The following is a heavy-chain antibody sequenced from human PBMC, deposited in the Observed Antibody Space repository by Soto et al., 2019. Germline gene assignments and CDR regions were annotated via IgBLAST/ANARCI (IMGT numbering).Heavy chain of an antibody. Sequence: GGSLRLSCAASGFTFSIYSMNWVRQAPGKGLEWLSYINSRGDTIYYADSVKGRFTVSRDNAKNSLYLQMNSLRDEDTAVYYCARESNWAIDFWGRGTLVTVSS. J-gene: IGHJ4*02. D-gene: IGHD1-1*01. CDR3: ARESNWAIDF. CDR1: GFTFSIYS. V-gene: IGHV3-48*02. CDR2: INSRGDTI.